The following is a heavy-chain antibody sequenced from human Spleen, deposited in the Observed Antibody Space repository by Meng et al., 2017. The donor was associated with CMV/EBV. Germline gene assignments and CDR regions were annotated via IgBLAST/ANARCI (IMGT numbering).Heavy chain of an antibody. Sequence: SENLSLTYAVYGGSFSGYYWSRIRRPPGKGLEWIGEINHSGSTNYNPSLKSRFTISVDTSKNQFSLKVSSVTAADTAVYYCARTRIPYYYYGMDVWGQGTTVTVSS. V-gene: IGHV4-34*01. CDR1: GGSFSGYY. D-gene: IGHD2-21*01. J-gene: IGHJ6*02. CDR3: ARTRIPYYYYGMDV. CDR2: INHSGST.